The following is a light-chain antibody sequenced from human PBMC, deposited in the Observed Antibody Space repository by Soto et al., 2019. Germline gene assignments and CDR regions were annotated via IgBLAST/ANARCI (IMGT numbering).Light chain of an antibody. J-gene: IGKJ1*01. CDR2: AVS. CDR1: QTISNNY. CDR3: QQHSNSTWT. V-gene: IGKV3D-20*02. Sequence: EIVLTQSQCTLTLSPGESAALSCRASQTISNNYLVWYRQKPGQAPRLLIYAVSSRAAGIPDRFSGSGSGTDFALTIARLEPEDSAVYYCQQHSNSTWTFGQGTRVEI.